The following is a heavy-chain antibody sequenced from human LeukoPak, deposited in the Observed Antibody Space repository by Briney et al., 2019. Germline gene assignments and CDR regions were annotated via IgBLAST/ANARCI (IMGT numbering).Heavy chain of an antibody. CDR1: GGSISSYY. D-gene: IGHD5-18*01. CDR2: IYYSGST. J-gene: IGHJ3*02. CDR3: ARRRRGYSYAFDI. Sequence: SETLSLTCTVFGGSISSYYWSWIRQPPGKGLEWIGYIYYSGSTNYNPSLKSRVTISVDTSKNQFSLKLRSVTAADTAVYYCARRRRGYSYAFDIWGQGTMVTVSS. V-gene: IGHV4-59*08.